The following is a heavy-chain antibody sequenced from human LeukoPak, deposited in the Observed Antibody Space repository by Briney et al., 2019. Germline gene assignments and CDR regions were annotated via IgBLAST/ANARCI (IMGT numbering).Heavy chain of an antibody. J-gene: IGHJ5*02. D-gene: IGHD3-10*01. V-gene: IGHV1-24*01. CDR1: GYTLTELS. Sequence: ASVKVSCKVSGYTLTELSMHWVRQAPGKGLEWMGGFDPEDGETIYAQKFQGRVTMTRDTSTSTVYMELSSLRSEDTAVYYCARDSMVRASFDPWGQGTLVTVSS. CDR3: ARDSMVRASFDP. CDR2: FDPEDGET.